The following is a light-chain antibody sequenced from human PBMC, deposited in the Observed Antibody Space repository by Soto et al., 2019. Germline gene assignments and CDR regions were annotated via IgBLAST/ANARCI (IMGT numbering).Light chain of an antibody. CDR1: RSDSTW. J-gene: IGKJ1*01. Sequence: DIQMPQFHSTLSASVGYTVPITCRASRSDSTWLAWYQQITGGAPKLLIYKASIFESGVPSRFSGSGSGKEFTLTITSLQPEDFATYYCQQYDMVGPETKV. CDR3: QQYDM. V-gene: IGKV1-5*03. CDR2: KAS.